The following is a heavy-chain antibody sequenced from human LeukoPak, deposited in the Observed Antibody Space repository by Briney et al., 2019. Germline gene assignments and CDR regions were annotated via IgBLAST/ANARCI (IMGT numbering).Heavy chain of an antibody. V-gene: IGHV4-59*08. J-gene: IGHJ5*02. D-gene: IGHD3-16*02. Sequence: SETLSLTCTVSGGSISSYYWSWIRQPPGKGLEWIGYIYYSGSTNYNPSLKSRVTISVDTSKNQFSLKLSSVTAADTALYYCARSSALTFGGVIVNWFDPWGQGTVVSVS. CDR2: IYYSGST. CDR3: ARSSALTFGGVIVNWFDP. CDR1: GGSISSYY.